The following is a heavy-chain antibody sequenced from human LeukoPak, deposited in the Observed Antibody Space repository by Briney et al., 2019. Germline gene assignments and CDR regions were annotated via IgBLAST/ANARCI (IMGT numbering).Heavy chain of an antibody. J-gene: IGHJ4*02. CDR3: AKGSYDFWSGYADFDY. Sequence: PSETLSLTCTVSGGSISSYYWSWIRQPPGKGLEWIGYIYYSGSTNYNPSLKSRVTISVDTSKNQFSLKLSSVTAADTAVYYCAKGSYDFWSGYADFDYWGQGTLVTVSS. D-gene: IGHD3-3*01. V-gene: IGHV4-59*01. CDR1: GGSISSYY. CDR2: IYYSGST.